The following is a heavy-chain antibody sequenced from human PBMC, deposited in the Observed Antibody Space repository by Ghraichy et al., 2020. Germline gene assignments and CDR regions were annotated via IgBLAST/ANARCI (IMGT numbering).Heavy chain of an antibody. D-gene: IGHD3-10*01. J-gene: IGHJ3*02. Sequence: SETLSLTCAVYGGSFSGYYWSWIRQPPGKGLEWIGEINHSGSTNYNPSLKSRVTISVDTSKNQFSLKLSSVTAADTAVYYCARPILRYGSGSYYDAFDIWGQGTMVTVSS. CDR2: INHSGST. V-gene: IGHV4-34*01. CDR3: ARPILRYGSGSYYDAFDI. CDR1: GGSFSGYY.